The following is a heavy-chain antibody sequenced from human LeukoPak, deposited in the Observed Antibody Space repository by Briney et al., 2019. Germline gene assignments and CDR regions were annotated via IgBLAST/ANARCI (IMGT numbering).Heavy chain of an antibody. J-gene: IGHJ4*02. CDR1: GFTFSNYA. D-gene: IGHD6-13*01. Sequence: GGSLRLSCAASGFTFSNYAMHWVRQAPGEGLEYVSVIGNDGGSTYYTKSVKGRFTISRDNAKNSLYLQMNNLRAEDTAVYYCVRRPEAGDYWGQGTLVTVSS. CDR3: VRRPEAGDY. V-gene: IGHV3-64*01. CDR2: IGNDGGST.